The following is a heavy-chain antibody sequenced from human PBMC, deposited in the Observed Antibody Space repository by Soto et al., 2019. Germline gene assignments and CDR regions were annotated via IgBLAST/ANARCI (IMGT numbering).Heavy chain of an antibody. CDR2: ISSGGNGK. V-gene: IGHV3-48*02. CDR3: ARVLGEYSAAHPFDY. Sequence: EVQLVESGGGLVQPGGSLRLSCVGSGFTFKNYSMNWVRQAPGKGLEWVSYISSGGNGKDYADSVKGRFTISRDNAKNSLYLQMNSLRDEDTAIYYCARVLGEYSAAHPFDYWGQGTLVTVSS. J-gene: IGHJ4*02. D-gene: IGHD5-12*01. CDR1: GFTFKNYS.